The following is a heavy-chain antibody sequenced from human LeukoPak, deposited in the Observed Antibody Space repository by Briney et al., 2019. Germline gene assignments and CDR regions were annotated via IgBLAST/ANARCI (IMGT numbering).Heavy chain of an antibody. Sequence: GGSLRLSCAASGFTFSDYYMSWIRQAPGKGLEWVSYISSSGSTIYYADSVKGRFTISRDNAKNSLYLQMNSLGAEDTAVYYCAREAYYDFWSGYSLYFDFWGQGTLVTVSS. V-gene: IGHV3-11*04. CDR2: ISSSGSTI. J-gene: IGHJ4*02. D-gene: IGHD3-3*01. CDR3: AREAYYDFWSGYSLYFDF. CDR1: GFTFSDYY.